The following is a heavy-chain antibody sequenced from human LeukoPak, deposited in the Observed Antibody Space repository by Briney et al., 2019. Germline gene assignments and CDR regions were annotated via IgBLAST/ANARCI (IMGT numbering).Heavy chain of an antibody. Sequence: PSETLSLTCSVSGGSISSGDYYWSWIRQPPGKGLEWIGYIYYSGSTYYNPSLKSRVTISVDTSKNQFSLKLSSVTAADTAVYYCASALYSSSWYYFDYWGQGTLVTVSS. J-gene: IGHJ4*02. V-gene: IGHV4-30-4*08. CDR2: IYYSGST. D-gene: IGHD6-13*01. CDR1: GGSISSGDYY. CDR3: ASALYSSSWYYFDY.